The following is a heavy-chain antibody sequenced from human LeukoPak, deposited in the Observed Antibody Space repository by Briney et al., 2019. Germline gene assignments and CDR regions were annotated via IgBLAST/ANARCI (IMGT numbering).Heavy chain of an antibody. CDR2: ISSSHI. J-gene: IGHJ4*02. V-gene: IGHV3-48*01. Sequence: GGSLRLSCAASGFTFKDYSMNSVRQAPGKGLEFVSYISSSHIYYADSVRGRFTISRDNAKNSLYLEMNSLRAEDTAVYYCARDHDWGFDYWGQGILVTVSS. D-gene: IGHD2-21*01. CDR3: ARDHDWGFDY. CDR1: GFTFKDYS.